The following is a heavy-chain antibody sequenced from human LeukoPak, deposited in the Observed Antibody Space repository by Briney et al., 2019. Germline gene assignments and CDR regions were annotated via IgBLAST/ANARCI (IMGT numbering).Heavy chain of an antibody. CDR1: GYTFTSYY. CDR2: INPSGGST. CDR3: AREIATYYYDSSGYRYFQH. Sequence: ASVKVSCKASGYTFTSYYMHWVRQAPGQGLEWMGIINPSGGSTSYAQKFQGRVTMTRDTSTSTVYMELSSMRSEDMAVYYCAREIATYYYDSSGYRYFQHWGQGTLVTVSS. J-gene: IGHJ1*01. V-gene: IGHV1-46*01. D-gene: IGHD3-22*01.